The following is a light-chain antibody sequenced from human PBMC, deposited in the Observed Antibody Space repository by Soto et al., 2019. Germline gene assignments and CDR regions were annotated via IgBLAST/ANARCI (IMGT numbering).Light chain of an antibody. Sequence: EIFMTQFPATLSVSPGERATLSCRASQSVSSSLARYQQKPGQAPRLLIYAASTRATGIPARFTASGLGTEFTLTISSLQSEHFAVYYCQQRSNWPLTLGGGTKVDIK. J-gene: IGKJ4*02. CDR1: QSVSSS. CDR2: AAS. CDR3: QQRSNWPLT. V-gene: IGKV3-15*01.